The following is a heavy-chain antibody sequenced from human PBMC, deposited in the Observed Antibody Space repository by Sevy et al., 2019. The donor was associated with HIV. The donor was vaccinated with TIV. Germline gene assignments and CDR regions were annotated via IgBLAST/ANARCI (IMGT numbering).Heavy chain of an antibody. V-gene: IGHV4-34*01. J-gene: IGHJ4*02. CDR3: ARGPLFGREYCSGSACPTIDY. CDR1: GVSFSDYY. Sequence: SETLSLTCGVSGVSFSDYYWAWIRQSPGKGLEWIGEVSQSGSANYNPSLRSRVIMSLDTSNNHFSLELTSMTPADTAVYYCARGPLFGREYCSGSACPTIDYWGQGTLVTVSS. CDR2: VSQSGSA. D-gene: IGHD2-15*01.